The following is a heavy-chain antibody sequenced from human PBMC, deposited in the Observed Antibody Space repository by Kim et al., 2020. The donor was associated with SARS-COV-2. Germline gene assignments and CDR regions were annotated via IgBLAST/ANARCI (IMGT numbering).Heavy chain of an antibody. CDR3: ARDQRSSGWSRDGY. CDR1: GFTFSTYS. J-gene: IGHJ4*02. D-gene: IGHD6-19*01. V-gene: IGHV3-21*01. CDR2: ISSSSTYI. Sequence: GGSLRLSCAASGFTFSTYSMNWVRQAPGKGLEWVSSISSSSTYIYYADSVKGRFTISRDNAKNSLYLQMNSLRAEDTAVYYCARDQRSSGWSRDGYWGQGTLVTVSS.